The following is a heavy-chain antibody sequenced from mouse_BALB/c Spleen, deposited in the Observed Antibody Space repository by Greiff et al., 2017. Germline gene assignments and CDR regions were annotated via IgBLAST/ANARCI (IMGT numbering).Heavy chain of an antibody. Sequence: QVQLQQSGAELMKPGASVKISCKATGYTFSSYWIEWVKQRPGHGLEWIGEILPGSGSTNYNEKFKGKATFTADTSSNTAYMQLSSLTSEDSAVYYCARWDYYYGSSIYYFDYWGQGTTLTVSS. J-gene: IGHJ2*01. V-gene: IGHV1-9*01. CDR2: ILPGSGST. CDR3: ARWDYYYGSSIYYFDY. D-gene: IGHD1-1*01. CDR1: GYTFSSYW.